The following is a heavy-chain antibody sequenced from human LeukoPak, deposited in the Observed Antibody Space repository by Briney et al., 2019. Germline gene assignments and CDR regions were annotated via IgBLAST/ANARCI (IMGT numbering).Heavy chain of an antibody. CDR2: ISNDGSHK. CDR1: GFPFSSYS. D-gene: IGHD4-23*01. V-gene: IGHV3-30*04. J-gene: IGHJ4*02. CDR3: ARDPNRLADYGGDYFDH. Sequence: GGSLRLSCAASGFPFSSYSMLWVRQAPGNGLEWVAVISNDGSHKYYADSVKGRFIISRDNSKNTLSLQMNTLRPDDTAVFYCARDPNRLADYGGDYFDHWGQGTLVTVSS.